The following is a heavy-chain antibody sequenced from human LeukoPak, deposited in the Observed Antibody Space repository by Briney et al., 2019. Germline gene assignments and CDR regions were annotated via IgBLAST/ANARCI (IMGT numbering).Heavy chain of an antibody. CDR1: GGSFSSYY. CDR2: IFYSGNT. J-gene: IGHJ5*02. Sequence: SETLSLTCTVSGGSFSSYYWSRIRQPPGKGLEWIGDIFYSGNTNYNPSLKSRVTMSVDTSKTQFSLKLSSVTAADTAVYYCARLNRPAAGTGWFDPWGQGTLVTVSS. D-gene: IGHD6-13*01. CDR3: ARLNRPAAGTGWFDP. V-gene: IGHV4-59*08.